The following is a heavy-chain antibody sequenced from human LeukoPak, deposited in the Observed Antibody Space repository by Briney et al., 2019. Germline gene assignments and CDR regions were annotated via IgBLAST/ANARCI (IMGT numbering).Heavy chain of an antibody. CDR3: TRFIAAPYYFDY. CDR1: GFIFSSYG. D-gene: IGHD6-13*01. J-gene: IGHJ4*02. V-gene: IGHV3-48*04. CDR2: ISSSSSTI. Sequence: GGSLRLSCAASGFIFSSYGMNWVRQAPGKGLEWVSYISSSSSTIYYADSVKGRFTISRDNARNSLYLQMNSLRAEDTAVYYCTRFIAAPYYFDYWGRGTLVTVSS.